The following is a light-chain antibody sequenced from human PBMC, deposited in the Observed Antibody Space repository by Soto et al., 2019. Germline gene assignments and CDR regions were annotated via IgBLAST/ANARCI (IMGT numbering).Light chain of an antibody. CDR3: QQCGSPTT. V-gene: IGKV3-20*01. Sequence: EIVLTQSPATLSSFPGDRVTLSCRASQSVSSTYLTWYQQRPGQAPRLLIYGASSRATGIPDRFSGSGSGTDFTLTISRLEPEDFAVYYCQQCGSPTTFGQGTRLEIK. CDR1: QSVSSTY. J-gene: IGKJ5*01. CDR2: GAS.